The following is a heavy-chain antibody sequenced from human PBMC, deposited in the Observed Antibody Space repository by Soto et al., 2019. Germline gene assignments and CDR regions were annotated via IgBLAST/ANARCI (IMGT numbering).Heavy chain of an antibody. D-gene: IGHD3-22*01. CDR2: IYYSGGP. Sequence: QVLVQDSGPGLVKPSETLSLICTISGDFMDPYHWGWIRQPPERGLEWIASIYYSGGPNYSPSLQSRATISVDASKNHFSLELRSVTAADSAVYFCVRDRGNPRYNYDERYFDLWGRGTPVTVSP. CDR3: VRDRGNPRYNYDERYFDL. V-gene: IGHV4-59*01. CDR1: GDFMDPYH. J-gene: IGHJ2*01.